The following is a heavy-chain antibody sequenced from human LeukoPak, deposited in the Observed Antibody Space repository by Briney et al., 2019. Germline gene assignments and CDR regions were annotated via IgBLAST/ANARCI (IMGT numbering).Heavy chain of an antibody. J-gene: IGHJ5*02. Sequence: PSETLSLTCTVSGGSISSYYWSWIRQPPGKGLEWIGYIYNSGNTNYNPSLRSRVTISLDTSKNQFSLKLTSVTAADTAVYYCARDLDSSWRLSWFDPWGQGTLVTVSS. CDR3: ARDLDSSWRLSWFDP. V-gene: IGHV4-59*01. CDR1: GGSISSYY. CDR2: IYNSGNT. D-gene: IGHD6-19*01.